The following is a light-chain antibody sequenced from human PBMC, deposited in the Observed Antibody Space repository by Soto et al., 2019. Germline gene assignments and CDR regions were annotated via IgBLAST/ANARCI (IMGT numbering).Light chain of an antibody. V-gene: IGLV2-23*02. CDR3: CSYAGGSTYV. CDR1: SSDVGSYSL. J-gene: IGLJ1*01. CDR2: EVS. Sequence: QSALTQPASVSGSPGQSITISCTGSSSDVGSYSLVSWYQHHPGKAPELMIYEVSKRPSGVSNRFSGSKSGNTASLTISGLQAEDEADYYCCSYAGGSTYVFGSGTKVNV.